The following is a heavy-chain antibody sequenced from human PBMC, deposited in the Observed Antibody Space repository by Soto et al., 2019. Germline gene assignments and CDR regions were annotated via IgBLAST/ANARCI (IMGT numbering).Heavy chain of an antibody. V-gene: IGHV3-66*01. D-gene: IGHD2-8*01. J-gene: IGHJ4*02. Sequence: GGSLRLSCAASGFTVSSNYMSWVRQAPGKGLEWVSVIYSGGSTYYADSVKGRFTISRDNSKNTLYLQMNSLRAEDTAVYYCARVPVPNGILIDYRGQRTLVTVSS. CDR1: GFTVSSNY. CDR3: ARVPVPNGILIDY. CDR2: IYSGGST.